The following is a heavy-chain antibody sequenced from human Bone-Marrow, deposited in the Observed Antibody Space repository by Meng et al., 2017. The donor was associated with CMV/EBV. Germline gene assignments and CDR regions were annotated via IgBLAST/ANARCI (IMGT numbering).Heavy chain of an antibody. CDR2: ISYDGSNK. J-gene: IGHJ3*02. D-gene: IGHD6-25*01. Sequence: GESLKISCAASGFTFSSYAMHWVRQAPGKGLEWVAVISYDGSNKYYADSVKGRFTISRDNSKNTLYLQMNSLRAEDTAVYYCASLIPSSGQGAFEIWGQGTMVTVSS. V-gene: IGHV3-30*04. CDR1: GFTFSSYA. CDR3: ASLIPSSGQGAFEI.